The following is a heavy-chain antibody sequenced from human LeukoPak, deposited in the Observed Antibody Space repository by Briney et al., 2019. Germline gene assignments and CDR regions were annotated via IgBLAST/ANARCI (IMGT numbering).Heavy chain of an antibody. V-gene: IGHV3-30*04. J-gene: IGHJ4*02. Sequence: PGGSLRLSCAASGFTFSTYAIHWVRQAPGKGLEWVAVVSSDGRNKYYADSVTGRFTISRDNSRNTLYLQMNSLRPEDTAVYYCARDTPPSTTDWAGFYYWGQGTLVTVSS. D-gene: IGHD1-26*01. CDR1: GFTFSTYA. CDR3: ARDTPPSTTDWAGFYY. CDR2: VSSDGRNK.